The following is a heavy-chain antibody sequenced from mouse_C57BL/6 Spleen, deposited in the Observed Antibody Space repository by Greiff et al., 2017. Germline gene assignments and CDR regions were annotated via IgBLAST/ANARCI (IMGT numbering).Heavy chain of an antibody. D-gene: IGHD1-1*01. CDR1: GYTFTSYW. J-gene: IGHJ4*01. V-gene: IGHV1-64*01. CDR2: IHPNSGST. Sequence: QVQLQQPGAELVKPGASVKLSCKASGYTFTSYWMHWVKQRPGQGLEWIGMIHPNSGSTNYNEKFKSKATLTVDKSSSTAYMQLSSLTSEDSAVYYCATTVVAPDAMDYWGQGTSVTVSS. CDR3: ATTVVAPDAMDY.